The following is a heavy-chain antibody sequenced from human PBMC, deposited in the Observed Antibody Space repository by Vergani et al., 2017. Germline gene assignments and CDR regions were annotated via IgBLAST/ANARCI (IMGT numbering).Heavy chain of an antibody. CDR1: GFTFSSYG. Sequence: QVQLVESGGGVVQPGRSLRLSCAASGFTFSSYGMHWVRQAPGKGLEWVAVISYDGSNKYYADSVNGRFTISRDNSKNTLYLQMNSLRAEDTAVYYCVASGSLKGIFDYWGQGTLVTVSS. V-gene: IGHV3-30*03. J-gene: IGHJ4*02. CDR2: ISYDGSNK. CDR3: VASGSLKGIFDY. D-gene: IGHD3-10*01.